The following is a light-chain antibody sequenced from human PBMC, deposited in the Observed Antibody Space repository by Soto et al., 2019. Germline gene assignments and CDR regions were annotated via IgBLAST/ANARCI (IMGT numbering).Light chain of an antibody. CDR2: DVS. CDR1: SSDVGGYNY. CDR3: CSYVGRFVV. Sequence: QSALTQPRSVSGSPGQSVTISCTGTSSDVGGYNYVSWYQQHPGKAPKLMIYDVSKRPSGVPDRFFGSKSGNTASLTISGXXXXXXADYYCCSYVGRFVVFGGGTKL. J-gene: IGLJ2*01. V-gene: IGLV2-11*01.